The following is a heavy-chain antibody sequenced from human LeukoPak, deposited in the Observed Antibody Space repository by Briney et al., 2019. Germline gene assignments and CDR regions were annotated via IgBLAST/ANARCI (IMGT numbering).Heavy chain of an antibody. CDR2: ISSSSSYI. CDR3: ARGGMATIPV. Sequence: GGSLRLSCAASGFTFSSYSMNWVRQAPGKGLEWVSSISSSSSYIYYADSVKGRFTISRDNAKSSLYLQMNSLRAEDTAVYYCARGGMATIPVWGQGTLVTVSS. CDR1: GFTFSSYS. D-gene: IGHD5-24*01. V-gene: IGHV3-21*01. J-gene: IGHJ4*02.